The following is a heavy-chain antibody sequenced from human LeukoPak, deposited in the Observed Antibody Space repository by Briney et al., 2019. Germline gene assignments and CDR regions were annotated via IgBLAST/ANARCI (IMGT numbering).Heavy chain of an antibody. J-gene: IGHJ4*02. CDR1: GFTFSSYE. Sequence: GGSLRLSCAAFGFTFSSYEMNWVRQAPGKGLEWVSYISSSGSTIYYADSVKGRFTISRDNAKNSLYLQMNSLRAEDTAVYYCARVYDYRFDYWGQGTLVTVSS. CDR3: ARVYDYRFDY. CDR2: ISSSGSTI. D-gene: IGHD4-11*01. V-gene: IGHV3-48*03.